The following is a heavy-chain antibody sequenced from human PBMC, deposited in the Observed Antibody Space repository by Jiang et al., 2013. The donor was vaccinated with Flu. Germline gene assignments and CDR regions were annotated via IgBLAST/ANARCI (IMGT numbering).Heavy chain of an antibody. J-gene: IGHJ4*02. CDR1: GYTFPGYF. V-gene: IGHV1-2*02. Sequence: SGAEVKKPGASVKVSCKGSGYTFPGYFMHWVRQAPGQGLEWMGWINPKDGGTNYAQKFQGRVTMTRDTSIDTAYMDLNMLTSEDTAVYYCVREGGDGSGTYYYYFDYWGQGTLVTVSS. CDR2: INPKDGGT. D-gene: IGHD3-10*01. CDR3: VREGGDGSGTYYYYFDY.